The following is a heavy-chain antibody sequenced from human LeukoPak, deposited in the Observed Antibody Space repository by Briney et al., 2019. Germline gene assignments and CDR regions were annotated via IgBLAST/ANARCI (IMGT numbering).Heavy chain of an antibody. V-gene: IGHV1-2*02. CDR1: GYTFTGYY. CDR2: INPNSGGT. D-gene: IGHD3-22*01. J-gene: IGHJ3*02. Sequence: GASVKVSCKASGYTFTGYYMHWVRQAPGQGLEWMGWINPNSGGTNYAQKFQGRVTMTRDTSISTAYMELSRLRSDDTAVYYCARGLDYDSSGYRAFDIWGQGTMVTVSS. CDR3: ARGLDYDSSGYRAFDI.